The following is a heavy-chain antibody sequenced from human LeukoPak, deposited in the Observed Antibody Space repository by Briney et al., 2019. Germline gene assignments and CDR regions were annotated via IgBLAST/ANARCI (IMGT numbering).Heavy chain of an antibody. CDR2: INSDGSRT. V-gene: IGHV3-74*01. CDR3: AELGITMIGGV. Sequence: GGSLRLSCATSGFTFSTYWMHWVRHAPGKGLEWVSRINSDGSRTNYADSVKGRFTVSRDNSKNTLYLQMNSLGVEDTAVYYCAELGITMIGGVWGKGTTVTISS. CDR1: GFTFSTYW. D-gene: IGHD3-10*02. J-gene: IGHJ6*04.